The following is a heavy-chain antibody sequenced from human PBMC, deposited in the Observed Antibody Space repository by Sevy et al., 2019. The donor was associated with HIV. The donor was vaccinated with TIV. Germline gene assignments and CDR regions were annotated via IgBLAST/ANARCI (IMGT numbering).Heavy chain of an antibody. CDR1: VFTFSSYS. D-gene: IGHD3-22*01. CDR3: ARGGNYYDSSGPGYDAFDI. J-gene: IGHJ3*02. CDR2: ISSSSSYI. Sequence: GGSLRLSCAASVFTFSSYSMNWVRQAPGKGLEWVSSISSSSSYIYYADSVKGRFTISRDNAKNSLYLQMNSLRAEDTAVYYCARGGNYYDSSGPGYDAFDIWGQGTMVTVSS. V-gene: IGHV3-21*01.